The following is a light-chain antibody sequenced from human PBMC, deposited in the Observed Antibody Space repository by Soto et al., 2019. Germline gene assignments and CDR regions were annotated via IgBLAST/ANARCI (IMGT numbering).Light chain of an antibody. CDR1: QSVSSN. CDR3: QQYVIWPPTFT. J-gene: IGKJ2*01. Sequence: EIVMTQSPATLSVSPGERVTLSCRASQSVSSNLAWYQQKPDQAPRLLIYSASTRATGITARFSGSGSGTDFTLAITSLQSEDFAVYFCQQYVIWPPTFTFGQGTKLEIK. CDR2: SAS. V-gene: IGKV3-15*01.